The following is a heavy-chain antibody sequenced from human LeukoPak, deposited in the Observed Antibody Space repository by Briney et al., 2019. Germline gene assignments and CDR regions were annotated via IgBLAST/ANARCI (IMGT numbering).Heavy chain of an antibody. CDR1: GFTFSSYE. CDR2: MSFSGSTI. J-gene: IGHJ4*02. V-gene: IGHV3-48*03. CDR3: ARDEGYYFDS. Sequence: PGGSLRLSCVASGFTFSSYEMNWVRQAPGRGLEWVSYMSFSGSTIYYADSVKGRFTISRDNAKNSLYLQMNSLRAEDTAVYYCARDEGYYFDSWGQGTQVTVSS.